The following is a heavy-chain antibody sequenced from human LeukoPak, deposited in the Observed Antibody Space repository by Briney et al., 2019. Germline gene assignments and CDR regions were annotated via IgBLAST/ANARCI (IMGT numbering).Heavy chain of an antibody. J-gene: IGHJ4*02. CDR1: GGSISSYY. D-gene: IGHD5-24*01. V-gene: IGHV4-4*07. CDR2: IYTSGST. CDR3: TRITIHGNSDY. Sequence: SETLSLTCTVSGGSISSYYWSWIRQPAGKGLEWIGRIYTSGSTNYNPSLKSRVTFSLDMSKNQFSLKLDSVTAADTAMYYCTRITIHGNSDYWGQGTLVTVSS.